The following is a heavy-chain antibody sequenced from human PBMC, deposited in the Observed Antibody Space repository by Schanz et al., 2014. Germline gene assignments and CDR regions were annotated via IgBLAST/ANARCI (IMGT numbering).Heavy chain of an antibody. V-gene: IGHV4-30-4*07. Sequence: QVQLQESGPGLVKPSQTLSLTCAVSGGSISSGGYSWSWIRQPPGKGLEWIGYIFFRGSTYYNPSLKSRVTIPIDTSKTQFSLRRTSVTAADTAVYYCYGMDVWGQGTTVTVSS. CDR1: GGSISSGGYS. J-gene: IGHJ6*02. CDR2: IFFRGST. CDR3: YGMDV.